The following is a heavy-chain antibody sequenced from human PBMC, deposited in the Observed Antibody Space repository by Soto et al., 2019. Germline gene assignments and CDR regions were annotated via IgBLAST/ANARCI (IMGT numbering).Heavy chain of an antibody. D-gene: IGHD6-6*01. J-gene: IGHJ4*02. CDR3: ARTMSYSSSWAGGDGADY. CDR1: GGSISSGGYY. V-gene: IGHV4-31*03. Sequence: SETLSLTCTVSGGSISSGGYYWSWIRQHPGKGLEWIGYIYYSGSTYYNPSLKSRVTISVDTSKNQFSLKLSSVTAADTAVYYCARTMSYSSSWAGGDGADYWGQGTLVTVSS. CDR2: IYYSGST.